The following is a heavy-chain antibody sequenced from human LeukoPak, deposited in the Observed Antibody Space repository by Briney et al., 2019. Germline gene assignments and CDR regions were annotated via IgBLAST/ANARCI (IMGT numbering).Heavy chain of an antibody. CDR3: AKEHFDTSGYYSRFDN. V-gene: IGHV3-23*01. Sequence: PGGSPRLSCAASGFTFNRHAMSWVRQAPGKGLEWVSSSGVSGGSTHYADSVKGRFTISRDNSQNTLYLHMNSLRVDDTAVYYCAKEHFDTSGYYSRFDNWGQGILVTVSS. CDR1: GFTFNRHA. CDR2: SGVSGGST. D-gene: IGHD3-22*01. J-gene: IGHJ4*02.